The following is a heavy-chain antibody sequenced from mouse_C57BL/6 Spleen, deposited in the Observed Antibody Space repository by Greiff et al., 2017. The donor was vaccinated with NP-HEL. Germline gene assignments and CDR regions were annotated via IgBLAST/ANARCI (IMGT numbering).Heavy chain of an antibody. J-gene: IGHJ4*01. CDR2: IYPGSGST. CDR3: ARGLLSLYAMDY. CDR1: GYTFTSYW. D-gene: IGHD3-2*02. Sequence: VKLQQPGAELVKPGASVKMSCKASGYTFTSYWITWVKQRPGQGLEWIGDIYPGSGSTNYNEKFKSKATLTVDTSSSTAYMQLSSLTSEDSAVYYCARGLLSLYAMDYWGQGTSVTVSS. V-gene: IGHV1-55*01.